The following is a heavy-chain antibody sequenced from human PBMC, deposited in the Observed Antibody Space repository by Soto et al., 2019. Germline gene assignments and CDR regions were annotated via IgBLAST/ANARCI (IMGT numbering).Heavy chain of an antibody. CDR2: IIPISGTT. CDR1: GGTFSTHA. J-gene: IGHJ6*02. D-gene: IGHD2-15*01. CDR3: ARGYCSGGNCYSGMDV. Sequence: ASVKVSCKASGGTFSTHAIIWVRQAPGHGLEWMGGIIPISGTTYYTQKFQGRVTITADEPTSTAFMELSSLKSEDTAVFYCARGYCSGGNCYSGMDVWGQWTMVTVSS. V-gene: IGHV1-69*13.